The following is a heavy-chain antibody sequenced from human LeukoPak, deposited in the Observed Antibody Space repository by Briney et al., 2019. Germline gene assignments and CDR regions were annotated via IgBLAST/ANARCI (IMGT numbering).Heavy chain of an antibody. J-gene: IGHJ3*02. Sequence: SETLSLTCTVSGGSINNYWSWIRQPAGKGLEWIGRIYTRGSTNYNPSLKSRVTMSVDTSKNQFSLKLSSVTAADTAVYYCARGRYCSADICSGGDAFDIWGQGTMVSVSS. D-gene: IGHD2-15*01. V-gene: IGHV4-4*07. CDR1: GGSINNY. CDR3: ARGRYCSADICSGGDAFDI. CDR2: IYTRGST.